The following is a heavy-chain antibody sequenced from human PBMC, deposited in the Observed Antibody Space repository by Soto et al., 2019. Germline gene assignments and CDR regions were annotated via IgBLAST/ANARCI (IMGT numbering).Heavy chain of an antibody. CDR1: GDFLSSHY. Sequence: SETLSLTCTVSGDFLSSHYWSWIRQPPGKGLEWIGYISYSGSTNCDASLRTRVTMSVDASKRQFSLNLNSVTVADTAVYYCVRHVPGTTYDYWGQGTQVTVSS. J-gene: IGHJ4*02. V-gene: IGHV4-59*08. CDR2: ISYSGST. D-gene: IGHD1-7*01. CDR3: VRHVPGTTYDY.